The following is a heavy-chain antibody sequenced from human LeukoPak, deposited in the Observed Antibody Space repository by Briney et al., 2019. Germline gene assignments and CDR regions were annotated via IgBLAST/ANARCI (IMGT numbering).Heavy chain of an antibody. CDR3: ARDFRYDSGGGMDV. CDR1: GGSISSSSYY. D-gene: IGHD3-22*01. V-gene: IGHV4-61*01. CDR2: IYYSGSA. J-gene: IGHJ6*02. Sequence: SETLSLICTVSGGSISSSSYYWGWIRQPPGKGLEWIGYIYYSGSANYNPSLKSRVTISVDTSKNQFSLKLSSVTAADTAVYYCARDFRYDSGGGMDVWGQGTTVTVSS.